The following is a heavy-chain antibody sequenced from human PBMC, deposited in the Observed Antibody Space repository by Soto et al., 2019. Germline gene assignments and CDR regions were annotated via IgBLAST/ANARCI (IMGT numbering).Heavy chain of an antibody. CDR3: ARGPPGRSYYYDSSGYYYVPYYYYGMDV. J-gene: IGHJ6*02. V-gene: IGHV3-30*04. Sequence: TGGSLRLSCGVSGFTFRSYAMYWVRQAPGKGLEWVAVITHDGSQKYYADYVKGRFTISRDNSKNTLYLQMNSLREDDTAVYYCARGPPGRSYYYDSSGYYYVPYYYYGMDVWGQGTTVTVSS. CDR2: ITHDGSQK. D-gene: IGHD3-22*01. CDR1: GFTFRSYA.